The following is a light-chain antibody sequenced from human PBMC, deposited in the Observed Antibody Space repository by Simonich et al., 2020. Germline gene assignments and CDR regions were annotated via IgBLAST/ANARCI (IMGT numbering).Light chain of an antibody. CDR3: CSYAGSSTLV. CDR1: SSDVGSYNL. CDR2: EGM. Sequence: QSALTQPASVSGSPGQSITISCTGTSSDVGSYNLGSWYQHHPGKAPKLMIYEGMKRPQVVAHRFSGSKSGNTASLTSSGLQAEDEADYYCCSYAGSSTLVFGGGTKLTVL. V-gene: IGLV2-23*01. J-gene: IGLJ3*02.